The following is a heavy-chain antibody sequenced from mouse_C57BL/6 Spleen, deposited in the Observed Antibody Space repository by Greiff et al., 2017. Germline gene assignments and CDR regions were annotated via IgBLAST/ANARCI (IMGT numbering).Heavy chain of an antibody. J-gene: IGHJ3*01. D-gene: IGHD2-1*01. Sequence: EVQLQQSGPELVKPGASVKISCKASGYTFTDYYMNWVKQSHGKSLEWIGDINPNNGGTSYNQKFKGKATLTVDKSSSTAYMELRSLTSEDSAVYYCARGNGNYPFAYWGQGTLVTVSA. V-gene: IGHV1-26*01. CDR1: GYTFTDYY. CDR3: ARGNGNYPFAY. CDR2: INPNNGGT.